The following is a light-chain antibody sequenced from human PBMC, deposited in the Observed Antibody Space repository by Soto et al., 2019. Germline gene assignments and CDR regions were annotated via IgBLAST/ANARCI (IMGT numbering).Light chain of an antibody. CDR1: QSINTW. V-gene: IGKV1-5*03. Sequence: DIQMTQSPFTLSVSVADSVTITCRASQSINTWLAGFQQKPGKAPKLLIYLASTLESGIPPRFSGSGYGTVSTLTISSLHPDDFASYYCQQYYSDWSFGQGTKVDIK. CDR3: QQYYSDWS. CDR2: LAS. J-gene: IGKJ1*01.